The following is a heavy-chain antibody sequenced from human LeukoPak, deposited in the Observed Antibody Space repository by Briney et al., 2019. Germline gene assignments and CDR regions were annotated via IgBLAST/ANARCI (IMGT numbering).Heavy chain of an antibody. V-gene: IGHV1-69*02. Sequence: SVKVSCKASGGTFSSHTISWVRQAPGQGLEWIGRIIPILGIANYAQKSQGRVTITADKSTSTAYMELSSLRSEDTAVYYCASRYSGYGRSPANEFDYWGQGTLVTVSS. J-gene: IGHJ4*02. CDR1: GGTFSSHT. CDR3: ASRYSGYGRSPANEFDY. D-gene: IGHD5-12*01. CDR2: IIPILGIA.